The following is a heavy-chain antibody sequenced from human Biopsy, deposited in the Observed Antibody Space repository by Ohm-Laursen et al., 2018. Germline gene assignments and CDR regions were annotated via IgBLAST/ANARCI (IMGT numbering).Heavy chain of an antibody. Sequence: SDTLSLTCIVSGGSISSSTTYYWAWLRQPPGKGLEWIGSIYNTETTFYNPTLKSRVTISVDKSTNQLSLKVSSVTAADTALYFCARHPTGFWFDPWGHGTLVTVSS. CDR1: GGSISSSTTYY. CDR3: ARHPTGFWFDP. V-gene: IGHV4-39*01. CDR2: IYNTETT. J-gene: IGHJ5*02.